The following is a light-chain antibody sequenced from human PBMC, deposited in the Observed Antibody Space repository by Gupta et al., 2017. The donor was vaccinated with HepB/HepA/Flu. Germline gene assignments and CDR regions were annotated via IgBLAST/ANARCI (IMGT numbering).Light chain of an antibody. CDR2: WAS. Sequence: DLVVTQSPDSVAVSLGERAPLNCKSSQSVLYSSNNKNYLAWYQQKPGQPPKLLIYWASTRESGVPDRFSGSGSGTDFTLTISSLQAEDVAVYYCQQYYSTPPTFGPGTKVDIK. CDR1: QSVLYSSNNKNY. J-gene: IGKJ3*01. V-gene: IGKV4-1*01. CDR3: QQYYSTPPT.